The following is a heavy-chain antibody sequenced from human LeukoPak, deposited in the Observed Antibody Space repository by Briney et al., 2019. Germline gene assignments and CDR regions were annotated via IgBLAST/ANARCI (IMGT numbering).Heavy chain of an antibody. CDR3: ASSPSTGWSKFDY. CDR2: ISGGGSST. D-gene: IGHD6-19*01. Sequence: GGSLRLSCAASGFIFDNYAMSWVRQAPGKGPEWVSVISGGGSSTFYADSVKGRFTISRDNSKTTLFLQINSLKAEDTAMYYCASSPSTGWSKFDYWGQGTLVTVSS. CDR1: GFIFDNYA. V-gene: IGHV3-23*01. J-gene: IGHJ4*02.